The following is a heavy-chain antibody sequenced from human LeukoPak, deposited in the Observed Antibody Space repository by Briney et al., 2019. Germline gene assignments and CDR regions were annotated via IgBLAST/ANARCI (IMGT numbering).Heavy chain of an antibody. D-gene: IGHD2-15*01. CDR1: GGSISTYY. V-gene: IGHV4-59*01. CDR2: TYNSGST. J-gene: IGHJ4*02. Sequence: SETLSLTCTVSGGSISTYYWTWIRQPPGKGLEWIGYTYNSGSTNYNPSLKSRVTISVDTSKNQFSLKVSSVTAADTAVYYCARGVDTTSTPFDYWGQGTLVTVSS. CDR3: ARGVDTTSTPFDY.